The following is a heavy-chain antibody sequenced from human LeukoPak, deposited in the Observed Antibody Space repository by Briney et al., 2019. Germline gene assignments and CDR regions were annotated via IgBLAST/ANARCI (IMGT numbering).Heavy chain of an antibody. CDR2: INHSGST. CDR3: ARRNRSGWYVFDY. V-gene: IGHV4-34*01. CDR1: GGSFSGYY. D-gene: IGHD6-19*01. J-gene: IGHJ4*02. Sequence: PSETLSLTCAVYGGSFSGYYWSWIRQPPGKGLEWIGEINHSGSTNYNPSLKSRVTISVDTSKNQFSLKLSSVTAADTAVYYCARRNRSGWYVFDYWGQGTLVTVSS.